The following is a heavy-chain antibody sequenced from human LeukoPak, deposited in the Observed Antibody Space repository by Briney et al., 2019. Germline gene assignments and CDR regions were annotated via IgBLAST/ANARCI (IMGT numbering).Heavy chain of an antibody. Sequence: ASVRVSCKASGGTFSRYAISWVRQAPGQGLEWMERIIPFFGIANYAQKFQGRVTITADTSTSTAYMELSSLRSEDTAVYYCARGHYDFWSGYRYYYYHGMDVWGQGTTVTVSS. CDR1: GGTFSRYA. CDR2: IIPFFGIA. V-gene: IGHV1-69*04. D-gene: IGHD3-3*01. J-gene: IGHJ6*02. CDR3: ARGHYDFWSGYRYYYYHGMDV.